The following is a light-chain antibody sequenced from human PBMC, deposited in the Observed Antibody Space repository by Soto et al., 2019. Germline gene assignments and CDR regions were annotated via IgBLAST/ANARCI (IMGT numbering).Light chain of an antibody. J-gene: IGLJ1*01. Sequence: QSVLTQPPSASGSPGQSGTFSCTGTSSDIGDYNYVSWYQQHPGKAAKLMIYEVTKRPSGVPDRFSGSKSGNTASLTVSGLQADDEADYYCSSYAGNNNYVFGTGTKVTVL. CDR1: SSDIGDYNY. CDR3: SSYAGNNNYV. CDR2: EVT. V-gene: IGLV2-8*01.